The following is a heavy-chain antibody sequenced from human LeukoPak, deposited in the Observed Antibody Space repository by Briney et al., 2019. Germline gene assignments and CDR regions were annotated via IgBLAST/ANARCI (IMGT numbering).Heavy chain of an antibody. V-gene: IGHV3-7*03. J-gene: IGHJ3*01. CDR2: INSDGSEG. D-gene: IGHD6-6*01. Sequence: GGSLRLSCAVSGFTFSGFWMSWSRQAPGKGLEWVASINSDGSEGYYADVVKGRFTISRDNAENSLYLQINSLRAEDTAVYYCARSSYSSSSSVWGQGTMVTVPS. CDR1: GFTFSGFW. CDR3: ARSSYSSSSSV.